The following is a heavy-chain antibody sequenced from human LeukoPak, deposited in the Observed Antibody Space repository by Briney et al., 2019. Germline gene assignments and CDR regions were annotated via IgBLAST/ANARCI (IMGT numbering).Heavy chain of an antibody. V-gene: IGHV4-59*01. J-gene: IGHJ4*02. CDR2: IFNSGST. D-gene: IGHD2-2*01. CDR3: ALGDCSSTSCYVFDY. Sequence: SETLSLTCAVSGTSFSSYYWSWIRQPPGKGLEWIGYIFNSGSTNYNPSLKSRVTISVDTSKNQFSLKLSSVTAADTAVYFCALGDCSSTSCYVFDYWGQGTLVTVSS. CDR1: GTSFSSYY.